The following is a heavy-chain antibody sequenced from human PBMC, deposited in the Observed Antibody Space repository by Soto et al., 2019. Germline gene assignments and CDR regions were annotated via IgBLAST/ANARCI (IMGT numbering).Heavy chain of an antibody. V-gene: IGHV1-3*01. CDR2: INAGNGNT. D-gene: IGHD6-13*01. CDR3: ARDSGYSSSWYNYFDY. Sequence: ASVKVSCKASGYTFTSYAMHWVRQAPGQRLEWMGWINAGNGNTKYSQKFQGRVTITRDTSASTAYMELSSLRSEDTAVYYCARDSGYSSSWYNYFDYWGQGTLVTVSS. CDR1: GYTFTSYA. J-gene: IGHJ4*02.